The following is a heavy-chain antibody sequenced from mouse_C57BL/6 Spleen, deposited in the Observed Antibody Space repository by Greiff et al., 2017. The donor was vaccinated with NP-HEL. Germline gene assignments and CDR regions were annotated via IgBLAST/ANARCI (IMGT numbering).Heavy chain of an antibody. Sequence: QVQLQQPGAELVRPGSSVKLSCKASGYTFTSYWMDWVKQRPGQGLEWIGNIYPSDSETHYNQKFKDKATLTVDKSSSTAYMQLSSLTSEDSAVDYGARRGGYGISYFDVWGTGTTVTVSS. D-gene: IGHD1-1*01. J-gene: IGHJ1*03. CDR2: IYPSDSET. CDR1: GYTFTSYW. CDR3: ARRGGYGISYFDV. V-gene: IGHV1-61*01.